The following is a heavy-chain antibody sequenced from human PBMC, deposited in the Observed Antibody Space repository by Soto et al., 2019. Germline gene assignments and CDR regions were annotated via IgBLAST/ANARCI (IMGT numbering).Heavy chain of an antibody. D-gene: IGHD4-17*01. Sequence: PSETLSLTCTVSGGSISSGDYYWSWIRQPPGKGLEWIGYIYYSGSTYYNPSLKSRVTISVDTSKNQFSLKLSSVTAADTAVYYCARSGPSTVTSFDYWGQGTLVTVSS. CDR2: IYYSGST. CDR1: GGSISSGDYY. CDR3: ARSGPSTVTSFDY. J-gene: IGHJ4*02. V-gene: IGHV4-30-4*01.